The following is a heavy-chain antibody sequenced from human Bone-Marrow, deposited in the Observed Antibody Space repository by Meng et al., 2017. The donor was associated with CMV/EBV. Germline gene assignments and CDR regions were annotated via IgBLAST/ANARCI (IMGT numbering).Heavy chain of an antibody. J-gene: IGHJ4*02. Sequence: YPFTRYYMQWDAQGPGQGLEWMGIINPSGGSTSYAQKFQGRVTMTRDTSTSTVYMELSSLRSEDTAVYYCARVSWGAEDYSTYYFDYWGQGTLVTVSS. D-gene: IGHD4-11*01. V-gene: IGHV1-46*01. CDR1: YPFTRYY. CDR2: INPSGGST. CDR3: ARVSWGAEDYSTYYFDY.